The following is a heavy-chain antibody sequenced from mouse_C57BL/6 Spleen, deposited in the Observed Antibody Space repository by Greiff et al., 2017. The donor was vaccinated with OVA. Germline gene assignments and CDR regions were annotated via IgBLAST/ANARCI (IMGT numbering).Heavy chain of an antibody. D-gene: IGHD1-1*01. CDR2: IDPSDSYT. V-gene: IGHV1-50*01. Sequence: QVQLQQPGAELVKPGASVKLSCKASGYTFTSYWMQWVKQRPGQGLEWIGEIDPSDSYTNYNHKFKGKATLTVDTSSSTAYMQLSSLTSEDSAVYYCARRGLSGSTYEGYFDVWGTGTTVTVSS. CDR3: ARRGLSGSTYEGYFDV. CDR1: GYTFTSYW. J-gene: IGHJ1*03.